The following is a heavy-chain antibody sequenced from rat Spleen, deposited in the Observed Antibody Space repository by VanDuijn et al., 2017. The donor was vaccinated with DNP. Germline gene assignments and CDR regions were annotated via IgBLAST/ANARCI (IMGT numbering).Heavy chain of an antibody. Sequence: EVQLLESGGDLIQPGRSLKLSCAASGFTFSNYYMSWVRQAPKKGLEWVATISTSGSRTYYPDSVKGRFTISRDNAKSTLYLQMDSLRSDDTATYYCATDPGTSYAMDAWGQGTSVTVSS. D-gene: IGHD1-4*01. CDR1: GFTFSNYY. V-gene: IGHV5-27*01. J-gene: IGHJ4*01. CDR3: ATDPGTSYAMDA. CDR2: ISTSGSRT.